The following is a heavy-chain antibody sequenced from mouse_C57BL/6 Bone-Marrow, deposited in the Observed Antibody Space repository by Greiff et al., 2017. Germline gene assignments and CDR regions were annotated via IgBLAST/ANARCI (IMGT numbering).Heavy chain of an antibody. D-gene: IGHD2-4*01. CDR1: GFNIKDDY. V-gene: IGHV14-4*01. J-gene: IGHJ3*01. CDR2: IDPENGDT. CDR3: TTNDYDPAWFAY. Sequence: VQLQQSGAELVRPGASVKLSCTASGFNIKDDYMHWVKQRPEQGLEWIGWIDPENGDTEYASKFQGKAIITADTSSNKAYLQLSSLTSEDTAVYYCTTNDYDPAWFAYWGQGTLVTVSA.